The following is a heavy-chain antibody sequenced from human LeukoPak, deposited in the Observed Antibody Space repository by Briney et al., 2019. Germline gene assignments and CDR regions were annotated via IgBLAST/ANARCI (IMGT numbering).Heavy chain of an antibody. D-gene: IGHD3/OR15-3a*01. CDR2: IFRSWTT. CDR1: GYSISSGYY. Sequence: SETLSLTCTVFGYSISSGYYWGWVRQPPGKGLQWIGSIFRSWTTYYSPTLRRRLSMSLDTSKNQFSLKLTSVTATDTAVYYCVRGRGGLGIYQFEFWGQGALVIVPS. V-gene: IGHV4-38-2*02. CDR3: VRGRGGLGIYQFEF. J-gene: IGHJ4*02.